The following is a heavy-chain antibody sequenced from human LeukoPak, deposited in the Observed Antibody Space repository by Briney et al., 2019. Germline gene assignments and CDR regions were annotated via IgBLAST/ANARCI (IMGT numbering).Heavy chain of an antibody. CDR2: ISYDGSNK. D-gene: IGHD3-3*01. J-gene: IGHJ4*02. CDR3: AKGLRYSDN. V-gene: IGHV3-30*18. Sequence: GGSLRLSCAVSGFTVSSNFLNWVRQAPGKGLEWVAVISYDGSNKYYADSVKGRFTISRDNSKNTLYLQMNSLRADDTAVYYCAKGLRYSDNWGQGTLVTVSS. CDR1: GFTVSSNF.